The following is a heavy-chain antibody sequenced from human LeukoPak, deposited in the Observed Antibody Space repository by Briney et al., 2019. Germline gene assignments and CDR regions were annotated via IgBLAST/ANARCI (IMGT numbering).Heavy chain of an antibody. D-gene: IGHD1-26*01. CDR2: INSDGNIT. CDR3: ARLRETLDY. Sequence: PGGSLRLSCAASGFTFSNYWMHWVRQAPGRGPVWVSRINSDGNITTYADSVKGRFTISRDNAKNALHLQMNTLRAEDTAVYYCARLRETLDYWGQGTLVTVSS. J-gene: IGHJ4*02. V-gene: IGHV3-74*01. CDR1: GFTFSNYW.